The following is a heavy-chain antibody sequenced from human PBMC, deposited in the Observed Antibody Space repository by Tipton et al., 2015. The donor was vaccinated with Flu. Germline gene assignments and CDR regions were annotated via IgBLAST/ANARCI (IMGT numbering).Heavy chain of an antibody. Sequence: TLSLTCTVSGASISTGNYYWSWLRQSAGKGLEWIGRLYTSGGAAYNPSLKSRLTMSRDSTKNQFFLNLTSVTAADTAVYYCARDTVEDGSGIGGLGFRGHATLLTVSS. D-gene: IGHD3-10*01. CDR2: LYTSGGA. CDR3: ARDTVEDGSGIGGLGF. CDR1: GASISTGNYY. J-gene: IGHJ4*01. V-gene: IGHV4-61*02.